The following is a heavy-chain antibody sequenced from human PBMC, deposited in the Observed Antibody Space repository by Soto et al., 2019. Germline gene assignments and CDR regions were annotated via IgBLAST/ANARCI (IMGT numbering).Heavy chain of an antibody. V-gene: IGHV5-10-1*01. D-gene: IGHD5-18*01. CDR1: GYSFTSYW. J-gene: IGHJ6*02. Sequence: GESLKISCKGSGYSFTSYWISWVRQMPGKGLEWMGRIDPSDSYTNYSPSFQGHVTTSADKSISTAYLQWSSLKASDTAMYYCARRDTAMVTSDYYYGMDVWGQGTTVTVSS. CDR2: IDPSDSYT. CDR3: ARRDTAMVTSDYYYGMDV.